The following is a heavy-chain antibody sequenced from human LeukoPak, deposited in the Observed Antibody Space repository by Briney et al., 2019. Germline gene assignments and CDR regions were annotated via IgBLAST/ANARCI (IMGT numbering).Heavy chain of an antibody. CDR1: SGSFSGYY. V-gene: IGHV4-34*01. D-gene: IGHD5-12*01. CDR2: INHSGST. Sequence: PSETLSLTCAVYSGSFSGYYWSWIRQPPGKGLEWIGEINHSGSTNYNPSLKSRVTMSVDTSHNQFFLKLNSVTAADTAVYYCAREARSGYEGFWSDPWGQGTVVTVSS. CDR3: AREARSGYEGFWSDP. J-gene: IGHJ5*02.